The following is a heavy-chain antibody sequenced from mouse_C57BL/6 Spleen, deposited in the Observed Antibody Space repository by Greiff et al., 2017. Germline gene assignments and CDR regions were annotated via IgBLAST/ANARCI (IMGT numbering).Heavy chain of an antibody. CDR2: IYPGDGDT. CDR3: ARSYYGNWAY. Sequence: QVQLQQSGPELVKPGASVKISCKASGYAFSSSWMNWVKQRPGKGLEWIGRIYPGDGDTNYNGKFKGKATLTADKSSSTAYMQLSSRTSEDSAVYFCARSYYGNWAYWGQGTLVTVSA. J-gene: IGHJ3*01. CDR1: GYAFSSSW. V-gene: IGHV1-82*01. D-gene: IGHD2-10*01.